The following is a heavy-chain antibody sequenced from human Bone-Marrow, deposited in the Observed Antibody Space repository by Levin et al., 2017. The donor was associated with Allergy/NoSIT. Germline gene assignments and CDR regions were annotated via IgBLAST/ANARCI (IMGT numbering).Heavy chain of an antibody. CDR2: IYHSGST. CDR1: GYSISSGYY. D-gene: IGHD1-26*01. Sequence: SQTLSLTCTVSGYSISSGYYWGWIRQPPGKGLEWIGSIYHSGSTYYNPSLKSRVTISVDTSKNQFSLKLSSVTAADTAVYYCARRKWELLHPFDYWGQGTLVTVSS. V-gene: IGHV4-38-2*02. J-gene: IGHJ4*02. CDR3: ARRKWELLHPFDY.